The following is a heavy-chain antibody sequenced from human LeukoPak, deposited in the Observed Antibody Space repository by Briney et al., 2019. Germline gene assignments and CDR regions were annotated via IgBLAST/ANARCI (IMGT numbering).Heavy chain of an antibody. Sequence: GGSLRLSCAASEFTFSSYAMHWVRQAPGKGLEWVAVISYDGSNKYYADSVKGRFTISRDTSKNTLYLQMNSLRAEDTAVYYCAKDGGLWVSAHWGDSWGRGTLVTVSS. CDR3: AKDGGLWVSAHWGDS. CDR1: EFTFSSYA. J-gene: IGHJ4*02. CDR2: ISYDGSNK. V-gene: IGHV3-30*14. D-gene: IGHD7-27*01.